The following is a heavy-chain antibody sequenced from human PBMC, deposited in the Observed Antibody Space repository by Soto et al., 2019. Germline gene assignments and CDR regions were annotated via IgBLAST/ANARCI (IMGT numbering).Heavy chain of an antibody. V-gene: IGHV3-23*01. Sequence: PXGCVRLSCVGSGRHFRSHPLSWSRPAPGEGLEWVSVTTDSGGDSKYAGSVRGRFTICRDNSKSTLYLQMSSLRVDESAVYYCASGSSDSYPGSRIFDFWRRGTLVTVSS. D-gene: IGHD3-10*01. CDR1: GRHFRSHP. CDR2: TTDSGGDS. CDR3: ASGSSDSYPGSRIFDF. J-gene: IGHJ4*02.